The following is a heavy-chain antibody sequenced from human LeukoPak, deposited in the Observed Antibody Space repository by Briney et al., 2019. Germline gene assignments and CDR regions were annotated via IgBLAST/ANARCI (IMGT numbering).Heavy chain of an antibody. V-gene: IGHV1-18*01. J-gene: IGHJ4*02. CDR2: ISAYNGNT. D-gene: IGHD4-17*01. Sequence: ASVKVSCKASGYTFTSYGISWVRQAPGQGLEWMGWISAYNGNTNYAQKLQGRVTITTDTSTSTAYMELRSLRSDDTAVYYCARASPNTVTTLQYFDYWGQGTLVTVSS. CDR1: GYTFTSYG. CDR3: ARASPNTVTTLQYFDY.